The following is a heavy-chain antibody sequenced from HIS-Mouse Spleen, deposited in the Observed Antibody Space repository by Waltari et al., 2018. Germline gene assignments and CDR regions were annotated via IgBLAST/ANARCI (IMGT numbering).Heavy chain of an antibody. CDR2: LYSGGXX. CDR1: GVTGSSNY. CDR3: ARGXXYPDY. J-gene: IGHJ4*01. V-gene: IGHV3-53*02. Sequence: EVQLVETGGGLIQPGGSLRLXCAAXGVTGSSNYMSWVRQAPGKGLEGVSCLYSGGXXXYAXXXXXXFXXXXXNSXXXXXXXMXXLRAEDXAVYXCARGXXYPDYXXXXXXXXVSS.